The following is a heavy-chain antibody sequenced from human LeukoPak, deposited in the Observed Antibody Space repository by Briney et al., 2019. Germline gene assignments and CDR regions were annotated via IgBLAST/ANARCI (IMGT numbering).Heavy chain of an antibody. D-gene: IGHD2-21*02. Sequence: ASVKVSCKASGYTFTSYGISWVRQAPGQGLEWMGGFDPVDSEAVYAQRLQGRLTMTDDTSTDTAYMELSSLRSEDTAVYYCATEHDSALDFWGQGTLVTVSS. V-gene: IGHV1-24*01. J-gene: IGHJ4*02. CDR3: ATEHDSALDF. CDR2: FDPVDSEA. CDR1: GYTFTSYG.